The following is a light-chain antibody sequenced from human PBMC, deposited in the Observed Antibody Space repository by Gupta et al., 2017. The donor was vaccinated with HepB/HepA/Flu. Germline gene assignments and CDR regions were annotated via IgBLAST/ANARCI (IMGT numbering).Light chain of an antibody. CDR2: DVS. V-gene: IGLV2-14*01. CDR1: SSDVGGSNY. Sequence: QSALTQPASVSGSPGQSITISCTGTSSDVGGSNYVSWYQQHPGKAPKLMIYDVSNRPSGVSSRFSGSKSGNTASLTISGLQAEDETDYYCSSYTSSSTFYVFGTGTKVTVL. CDR3: SSYTSSSTFYV. J-gene: IGLJ1*01.